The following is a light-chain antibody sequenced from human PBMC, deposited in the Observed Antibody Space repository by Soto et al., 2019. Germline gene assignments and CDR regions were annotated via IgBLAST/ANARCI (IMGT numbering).Light chain of an antibody. CDR2: DST. CDR1: QSIHTS. Sequence: EIVLTQSPGTLSLSRGERATLSCRASQSIHTSLAWYQQKPGQPPRLVVYDSTLRANGVPDRFGGSRSGTEFTLIINNLEPEDFAVYYCQQRNVWPPITSGQGTRLEIK. CDR3: QQRNVWPPIT. V-gene: IGKV3-11*01. J-gene: IGKJ5*01.